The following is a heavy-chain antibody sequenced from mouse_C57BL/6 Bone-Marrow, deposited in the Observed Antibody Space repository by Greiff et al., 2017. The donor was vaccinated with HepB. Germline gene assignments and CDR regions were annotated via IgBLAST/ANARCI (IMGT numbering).Heavy chain of an antibody. J-gene: IGHJ4*01. Sequence: DVQLVESGGDLVKPGGSLKLSCAASGFTFSSYGMSWVRQTPDKRLEWVATISSGGSYTYYPDSVKGRFTISRDNAKNTLYLQMSSLKSEDTAMYYCARRGEWDDYDFYAMDYWGQGTSVTVSS. D-gene: IGHD2-4*01. CDR1: GFTFSSYG. CDR2: ISSGGSYT. V-gene: IGHV5-6*01. CDR3: ARRGEWDDYDFYAMDY.